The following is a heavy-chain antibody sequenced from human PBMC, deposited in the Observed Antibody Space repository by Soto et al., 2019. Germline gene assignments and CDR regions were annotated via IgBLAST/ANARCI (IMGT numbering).Heavy chain of an antibody. Sequence: EVQLLESGGGLVQPGGSLRLSCAASGFTFSSYAMSWVRQAPGKGLAWVSAISGSGGSTYYADSVKGRFTISRDNSKNALYLQMNSLRAEDTAVYYCAKPASSYYYYMDVWGKGTTVTVSS. V-gene: IGHV3-23*01. CDR2: ISGSGGST. J-gene: IGHJ6*03. CDR1: GFTFSSYA. CDR3: AKPASSYYYYMDV.